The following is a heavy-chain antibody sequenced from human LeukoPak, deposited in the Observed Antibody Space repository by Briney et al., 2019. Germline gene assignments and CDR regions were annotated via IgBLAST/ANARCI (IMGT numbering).Heavy chain of an antibody. CDR1: GFTFSSYS. D-gene: IGHD3-22*01. CDR2: ISSSSSYI. V-gene: IGHV3-21*01. Sequence: KSGGSLRLSCAASGFTFSSYSMNWVRQAPGKGLEWVSSISSSSSYIYYADSVKGRFTISRNNAKNSLYLQRNSLRAEDTAVYYCARDQLYYYDSSSYLTPPFDYWGQGTLVTVSS. J-gene: IGHJ4*02. CDR3: ARDQLYYYDSSSYLTPPFDY.